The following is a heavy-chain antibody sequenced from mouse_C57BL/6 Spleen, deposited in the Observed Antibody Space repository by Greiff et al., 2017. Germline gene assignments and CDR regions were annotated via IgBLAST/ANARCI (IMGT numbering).Heavy chain of an antibody. CDR2: INPNNGGT. Sequence: EVQLQQSGPELVKPGASVKMSCKASGYTFTDYNMHWVKQSHGKSLEGIGYINPNNGGTSYNQKFKGKATLTVNKSSSTAYMELRSLTSEDSAVYYCAKSKGDDYDWSYFDYWGQGTTLTVSS. CDR3: AKSKGDDYDWSYFDY. J-gene: IGHJ2*01. D-gene: IGHD2-4*01. V-gene: IGHV1-22*01. CDR1: GYTFTDYN.